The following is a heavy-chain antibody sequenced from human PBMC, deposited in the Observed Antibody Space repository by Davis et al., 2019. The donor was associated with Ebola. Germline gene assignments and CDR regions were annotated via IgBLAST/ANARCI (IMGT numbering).Heavy chain of an antibody. CDR2: IYTSGST. D-gene: IGHD6-6*01. CDR3: AESIAARRSMMVYYYGMDV. CDR1: GGSISSGSYY. J-gene: IGHJ6*02. Sequence: PSETLSLTCTVSGGSISSGSYYWSWIRQPAGKGLEWIGHIYTSGSTNYNPSLKSRVTISVDTSKNQFSLKLSSVTAADTAVYYCAESIAARRSMMVYYYGMDVWGQGTTVTVSS. V-gene: IGHV4-61*09.